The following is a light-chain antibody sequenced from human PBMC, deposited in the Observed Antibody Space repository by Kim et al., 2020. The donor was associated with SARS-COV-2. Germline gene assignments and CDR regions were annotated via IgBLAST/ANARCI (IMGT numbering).Light chain of an antibody. Sequence: SVQTSCTLSSGHSTYTIAWHQQQPEKGPRYLLKLNSDGSHSKGDGIPDRFSGSSSGAERYLTISSLQSEDEADYYCQTWGTGIHVFGGGTQLTVL. J-gene: IGLJ3*02. V-gene: IGLV4-69*01. CDR2: LNSDGSH. CDR3: QTWGTGIHV. CDR1: SGHSTYT.